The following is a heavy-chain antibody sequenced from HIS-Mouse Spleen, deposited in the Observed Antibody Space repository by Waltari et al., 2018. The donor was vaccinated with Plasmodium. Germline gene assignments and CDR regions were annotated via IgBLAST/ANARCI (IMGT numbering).Heavy chain of an antibody. D-gene: IGHD1-26*01. CDR1: GSTFSSYG. V-gene: IGHV1-18*01. Sequence: QVQLVQSGAEGQRPGASVTVSCKASGSTFSSYGNIWVRQAPGQGLEWMGWISGYNGNTTYAQKVQGRVTMTTDTSTSTAYMELRSLRSDDTAVYYCARLLPWVHGHFDYWGQGTLVTVSS. CDR3: ARLLPWVHGHFDY. CDR2: ISGYNGNT. J-gene: IGHJ4*02.